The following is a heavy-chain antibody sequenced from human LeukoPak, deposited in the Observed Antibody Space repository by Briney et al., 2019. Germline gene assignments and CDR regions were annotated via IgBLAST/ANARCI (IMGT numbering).Heavy chain of an antibody. CDR2: INPNSGGT. CDR1: GYTFTGYY. V-gene: IGHV1-2*02. Sequence: ASVKVSCKASGYTFTGYYMHWVRQAPGQGLEWMGWINPNSGGTNYAQKFQGRVTMTRDTSISTAYMELSRLRSDDTAMYYCARAPAQYVTYGMDVWGQGTTVTVSS. J-gene: IGHJ6*02. CDR3: ARAPAQYVTYGMDV. D-gene: IGHD3-16*01.